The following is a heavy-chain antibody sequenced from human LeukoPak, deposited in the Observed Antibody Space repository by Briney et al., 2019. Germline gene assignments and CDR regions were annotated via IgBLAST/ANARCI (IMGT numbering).Heavy chain of an antibody. CDR1: GFTFSSYA. J-gene: IGHJ4*02. V-gene: IGHV3-30-3*01. Sequence: GGSLRLSCTASGFTFSSYAMHWVRQAPGKGLEWMAFISYDGSNKYLADSLKGRFTISRDNSKDTLYLQMNSLRAEDTAVYYRARDQGRFGELISFFASWGQGTLVTVSS. D-gene: IGHD3-10*01. CDR3: ARDQGRFGELISFFAS. CDR2: ISYDGSNK.